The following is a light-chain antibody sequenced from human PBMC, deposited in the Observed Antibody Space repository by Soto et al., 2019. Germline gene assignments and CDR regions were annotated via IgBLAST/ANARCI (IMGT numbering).Light chain of an antibody. CDR1: SSHFGGYNY. CDR3: SSYTGSSTQYV. J-gene: IGLJ1*01. V-gene: IGLV2-14*01. Sequence: QAMRTQPASVSGSPGQSITMSCTGSSSHFGGYNYVSWYQQHPGKAPKLTIYEVYNRPSGVSNRFSGSKSGNTASLTISGLQAEDEADYYCSSYTGSSTQYVFGTGTKVTVL. CDR2: EVY.